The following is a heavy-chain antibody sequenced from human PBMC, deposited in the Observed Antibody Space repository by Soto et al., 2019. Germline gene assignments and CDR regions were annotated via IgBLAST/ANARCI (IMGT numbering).Heavy chain of an antibody. CDR1: GGSISGGGDS. D-gene: IGHD4-17*01. CDR3: ARASFGYGDNWFDP. Sequence: PSETLSLTCTVSGGSISGGGDSWSWIRQPPGKGLEWIGYIYHSGSTYYNPSLKSRVTISVDRSKNQFSLKLSSVTAADTAVYYCARASFGYGDNWFDPWGQGTLVTVSS. CDR2: IYHSGST. J-gene: IGHJ5*02. V-gene: IGHV4-30-2*01.